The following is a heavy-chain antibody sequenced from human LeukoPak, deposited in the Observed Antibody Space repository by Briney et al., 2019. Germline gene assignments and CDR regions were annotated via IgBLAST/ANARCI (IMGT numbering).Heavy chain of an antibody. Sequence: PSETLSLTCTGSGGSISSYFWSWIRQPPGKGLEWIGYIYYSGSTNYNPSLKSRVTISVDTSKNQFSLRLSSVTAADTAVYYCARGAGNFDYWGQGTLVTVSS. CDR3: ARGAGNFDY. V-gene: IGHV4-59*01. CDR1: GGSISSYF. D-gene: IGHD6-19*01. CDR2: IYYSGST. J-gene: IGHJ4*02.